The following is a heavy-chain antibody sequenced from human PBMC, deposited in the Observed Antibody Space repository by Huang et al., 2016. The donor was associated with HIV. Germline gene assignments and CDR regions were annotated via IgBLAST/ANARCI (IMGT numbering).Heavy chain of an antibody. CDR1: GGIFNTHV. D-gene: IGHD5-18*01. CDR2: SISIFGTT. CDR3: ACRPEMVTTFFDY. Sequence: QVQLVQSGAEVKKPGSSVKVSCKVSGGIFNTHVITWVRQAPGQGLEWVGGSISIFGTTKYAQKFQGRVTITADDSTNTAHLELTRLEFEDTAVYYCACRPEMVTTFFDYWGQGTLVTVSS. J-gene: IGHJ4*02. V-gene: IGHV1-69*01.